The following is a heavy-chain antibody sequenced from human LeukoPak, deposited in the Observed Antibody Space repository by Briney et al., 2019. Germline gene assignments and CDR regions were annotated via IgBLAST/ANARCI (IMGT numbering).Heavy chain of an antibody. D-gene: IGHD3-22*01. CDR3: ARTSRSSGYLFLGSDC. Sequence: HPGGSLRLSCAASGFTFSTYDMTWVRQAPGKGLEWVSSISGSGGTTYYADSVKGRFTISRDNSKNTLYLQMNSLRAEDTAVYYCARTSRSSGYLFLGSDCWGQGTLVTVSS. J-gene: IGHJ4*02. CDR1: GFTFSTYD. V-gene: IGHV3-23*01. CDR2: ISGSGGTT.